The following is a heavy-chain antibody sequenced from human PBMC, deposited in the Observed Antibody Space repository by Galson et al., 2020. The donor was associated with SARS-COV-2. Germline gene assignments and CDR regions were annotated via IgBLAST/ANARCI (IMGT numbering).Heavy chain of an antibody. Sequence: GGSLRLSCAASGLTFSNAWMSWVRQAPGKGLEWVGHIKSKTDGGTTDYAAPVKGRFTISRDDSKNTLYLQMNSLKTEDTVVYYCTTALRLFFPVDYGGQGPLVPVSS. D-gene: IGHD3-3*01. J-gene: IGHJ4*02. V-gene: IGHV3-15*01. CDR2: IKSKTDGGTT. CDR3: TTALRLFFPVDY. CDR1: GLTFSNAW.